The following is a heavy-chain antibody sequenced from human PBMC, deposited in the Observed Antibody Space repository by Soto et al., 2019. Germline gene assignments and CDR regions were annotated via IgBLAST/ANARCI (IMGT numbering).Heavy chain of an antibody. J-gene: IGHJ4*02. CDR3: ARERSRPSACWEGIDY. V-gene: IGHV3-7*01. CDR1: GFTFINHC. Sequence: PVGSLRLSCAASGFTFINHCMTCVRHAPGKGLEWVANIKEDGSEKYYVDSVRGRFIISRDNPKNSLYLQVNSLRVEDTGVYYCARERSRPSACWEGIDYWGQGTLVTVSS. CDR2: IKEDGSEK. D-gene: IGHD1-26*01.